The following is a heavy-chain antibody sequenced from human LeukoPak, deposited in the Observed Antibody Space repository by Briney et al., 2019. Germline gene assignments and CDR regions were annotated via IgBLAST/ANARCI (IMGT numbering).Heavy chain of an antibody. CDR2: ISSSSSYI. Sequence: GGSLRLSCAASGFTFSSYSMNWVRQAPGKGLEWVSSISSSSSYIYYADSVKGRFTISRDNAKNSLYLQMNSLRAEDTAVYYCASLIQIYRSSSSNDYWGQGTLVTVSS. J-gene: IGHJ4*02. CDR1: GFTFSSYS. V-gene: IGHV3-21*01. CDR3: ASLIQIYRSSSSNDY. D-gene: IGHD6-6*01.